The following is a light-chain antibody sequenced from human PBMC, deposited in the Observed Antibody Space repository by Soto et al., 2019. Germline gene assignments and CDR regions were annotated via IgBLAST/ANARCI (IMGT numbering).Light chain of an antibody. V-gene: IGLV3-1*01. CDR1: RLGNKF. J-gene: IGLJ2*01. CDR3: QAWDRGTVV. CDR2: QDS. Sequence: SYELTQPPSVSVSPGQTASIPCSGDRLGNKFACWYHQKPGQSPVLVIYQDSKRPSGIPERFSGSNSGNTATLTISGTQAMDEADYYCQAWDRGTVVFGGGTKLTVL.